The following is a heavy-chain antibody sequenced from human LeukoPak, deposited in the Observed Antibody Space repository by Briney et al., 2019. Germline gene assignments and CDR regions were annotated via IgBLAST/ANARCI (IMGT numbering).Heavy chain of an antibody. CDR2: IYYRGST. Sequence: SETLSLTCTVSGGSISSHYWSWIRQPPGKGLEWSGYIYYRGSTNYNPSVTSRVTISVVTSKNQFSLKLSAVTAADTAVYYCARLLWFGELTLDPWGQGTLVTVSS. J-gene: IGHJ5*02. CDR3: ARLLWFGELTLDP. D-gene: IGHD3-10*01. V-gene: IGHV4-59*11. CDR1: GGSISSHY.